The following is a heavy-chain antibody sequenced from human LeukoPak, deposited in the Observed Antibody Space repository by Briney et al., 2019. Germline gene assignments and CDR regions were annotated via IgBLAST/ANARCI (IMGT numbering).Heavy chain of an antibody. D-gene: IGHD4-17*01. CDR2: INHSGST. V-gene: IGHV4-34*01. Sequence: SETLSLTCAVYGGSFSGYYWSWIRQPPGKGLEWIGEINHSGSTNYNPSLKSRVTISVDTSKNQFSLKLSPVTAADTAVYYCASGHRYGELNGWFDPWGQGTLVTVSS. J-gene: IGHJ5*02. CDR1: GGSFSGYY. CDR3: ASGHRYGELNGWFDP.